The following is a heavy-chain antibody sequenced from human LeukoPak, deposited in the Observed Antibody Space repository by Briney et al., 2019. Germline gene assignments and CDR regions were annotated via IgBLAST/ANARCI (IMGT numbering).Heavy chain of an antibody. V-gene: IGHV4-34*10. J-gene: IGHJ4*02. CDR3: ARYRYGGYSLDVPD. Sequence: TSETLSLTCTVYGESLSGYYWTWIRQSPGKGLEWIGEIKHTGHNQNYNPSLKSRVTMSVDTSKNQISLKITSVTAADTAVYYCARYRYGGYSLDVPDWGQGTPVTVSS. D-gene: IGHD3-22*01. CDR1: GESLSGYY. CDR2: IKHTGHNQ.